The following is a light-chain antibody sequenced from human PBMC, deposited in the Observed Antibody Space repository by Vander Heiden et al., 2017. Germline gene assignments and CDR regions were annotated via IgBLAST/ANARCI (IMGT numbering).Light chain of an antibody. Sequence: QSALTQPRSVSGSPGQSVTISFTGTSSDVGDYNYVSWYQQHPGKAPKLIIYDVSKRPSGVPDRFSGSKSGNTASLTISGLQAEDEADYYCCSYAGRYSYVFGTGTKVAVL. J-gene: IGLJ1*01. V-gene: IGLV2-11*01. CDR1: SSDVGDYNY. CDR3: CSYAGRYSYV. CDR2: DVS.